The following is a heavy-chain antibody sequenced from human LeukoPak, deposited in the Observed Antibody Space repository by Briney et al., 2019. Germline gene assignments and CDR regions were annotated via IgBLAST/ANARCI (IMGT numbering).Heavy chain of an antibody. V-gene: IGHV3-23*01. CDR1: GFTFSSYA. D-gene: IGHD2-2*01. J-gene: IGHJ4*02. Sequence: PGGSLRLSCAASGFTFSSYAMSRVRQAPGKGLEWVSAISGSGGSTYYADSVKGRFTISRDNSKNTLYLQMNSLRAEDTAVYYCAKTSGVVVVPAALLHHYWGQGTLVTVSS. CDR2: ISGSGGST. CDR3: AKTSGVVVVPAALLHHY.